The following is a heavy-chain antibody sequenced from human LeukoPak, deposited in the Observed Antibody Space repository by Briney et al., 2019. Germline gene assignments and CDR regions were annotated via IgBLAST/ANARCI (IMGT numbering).Heavy chain of an antibody. J-gene: IGHJ4*02. CDR3: ARRVWGSNRYTDC. D-gene: IGHD3-16*02. CDR2: IYTGGNT. Sequence: PGGSLRLSCAASGFTVSDIYITWVRQAPGKGLEWVSIIYTGGNTYYADSVKGRFTISRDNSKNTLYLQMNSLRAEDTAVYYCARRVWGSNRYTDCWGQGTLVTVSS. V-gene: IGHV3-53*01. CDR1: GFTVSDIY.